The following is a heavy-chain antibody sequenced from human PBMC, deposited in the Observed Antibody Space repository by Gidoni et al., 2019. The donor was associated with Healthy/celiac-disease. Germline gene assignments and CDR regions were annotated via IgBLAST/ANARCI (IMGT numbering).Heavy chain of an antibody. CDR1: GGSISSYY. CDR3: ARTPQTIAVAGFWFDP. V-gene: IGHV4-59*01. Sequence: QVQLQESGPGLVKPSETLSLTCTVSGGSISSYYWSWIRQPPGKGLEWIGYIYYSGSTNYNPSLKSRVTISVDTSKNQFSLKLSSVTAADTAVYYCARTPQTIAVAGFWFDPWGQGTLVTVSS. D-gene: IGHD6-19*01. J-gene: IGHJ5*02. CDR2: IYYSGST.